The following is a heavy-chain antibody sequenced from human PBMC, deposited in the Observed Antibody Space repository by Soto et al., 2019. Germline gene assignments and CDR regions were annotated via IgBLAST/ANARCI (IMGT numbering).Heavy chain of an antibody. Sequence: ASVKVSCKASGGTFSSYAISWVRQAPGQGLEWMGGIIPIFGTANYAQKFQGRVTITADESTSTAYMELSSLRSEDTAVYYCARDKVSPGSSSSYFDYWGQGTLVTVSS. CDR3: ARDKVSPGSSSSYFDY. J-gene: IGHJ4*02. V-gene: IGHV1-69*13. CDR1: GGTFSSYA. D-gene: IGHD6-6*01. CDR2: IIPIFGTA.